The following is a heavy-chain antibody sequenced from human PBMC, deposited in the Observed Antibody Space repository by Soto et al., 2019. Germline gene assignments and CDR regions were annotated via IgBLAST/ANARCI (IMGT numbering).Heavy chain of an antibody. J-gene: IGHJ5*02. CDR3: ARSLDETTEPYVGP. V-gene: IGHV4-39*02. Sequence: QLQLQESGPGLVKPSETLSLTCTVSGGSISSSSYYWGWIRQPPGKGLEWIGSIYYSGSTYYNPSPKCRVTISVDPSKNHFSRKLGSVAAADTAVYYCARSLDETTEPYVGPWGQGTLVTVSS. CDR1: GGSISSSSYY. D-gene: IGHD4-17*01. CDR2: IYYSGST.